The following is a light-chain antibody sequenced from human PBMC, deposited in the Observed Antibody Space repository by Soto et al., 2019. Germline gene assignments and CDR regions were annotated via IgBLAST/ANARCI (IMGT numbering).Light chain of an antibody. J-gene: IGLJ1*01. V-gene: IGLV2-14*01. Sequence: QSALTQPASVSGSPGQSIAISCTGTNSDVGAYNFVSWYQQYPGKVPKLIIHEVNNRPSGVSDRFSGSKSGNTASLTISGLQADDEADYYCSSFTTYNTRVFGTGTKVTVL. CDR2: EVN. CDR1: NSDVGAYNF. CDR3: SSFTTYNTRV.